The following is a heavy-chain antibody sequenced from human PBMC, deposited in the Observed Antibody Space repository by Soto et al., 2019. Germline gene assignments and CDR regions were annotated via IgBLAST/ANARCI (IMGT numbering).Heavy chain of an antibody. CDR2: ISPIDDNT. Sequence: ASVKVSCKASGYTFTSYGISWVRQAPGQGLEWMGWISPIDDNTTYAQKFQGRVTITADASTSTAYMELSSLRSDDTAVYYCVRVVAIPGYPDNWGQGTLVTVSS. D-gene: IGHD5-12*01. J-gene: IGHJ4*02. CDR1: GYTFTSYG. V-gene: IGHV1-18*01. CDR3: VRVVAIPGYPDN.